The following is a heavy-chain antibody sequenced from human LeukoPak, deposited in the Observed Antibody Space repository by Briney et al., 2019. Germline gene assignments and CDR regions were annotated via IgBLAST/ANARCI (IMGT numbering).Heavy chain of an antibody. CDR3: ASLIEYSSSRVRTDDAFDI. CDR2: ISAYNGNT. V-gene: IGHV1-18*01. J-gene: IGHJ3*02. Sequence: GASVKVSCKASGYTFTSYGISWVRQAPGQGIEWMGWISAYNGNTNYAQKLHGRVTMTTDTSTRTAYMELRSLRSDDTAVYYCASLIEYSSSRVRTDDAFDIWGQGTMVTVSS. CDR1: GYTFTSYG. D-gene: IGHD6-6*01.